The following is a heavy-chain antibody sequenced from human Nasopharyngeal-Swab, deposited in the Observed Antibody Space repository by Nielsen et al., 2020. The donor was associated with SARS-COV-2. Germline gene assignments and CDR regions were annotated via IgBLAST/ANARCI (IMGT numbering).Heavy chain of an antibody. J-gene: IGHJ5*02. CDR2: IYHSGST. Sequence: SETLSLTCAVSGGSISSGGYSWSWIRQPPGKGLEWIGYIYHSGSTYYNPSLKSRVTISVDRSKNQFSLKLSSVTAADTAVYYCARVEGRHYDSSFDPWGQGTLVTVSS. CDR1: GGSISSGGYS. V-gene: IGHV4-30-2*01. CDR3: ARVEGRHYDSSFDP. D-gene: IGHD3-22*01.